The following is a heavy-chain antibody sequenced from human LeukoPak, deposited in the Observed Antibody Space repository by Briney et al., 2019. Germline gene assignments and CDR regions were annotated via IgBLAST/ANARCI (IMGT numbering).Heavy chain of an antibody. CDR2: MNPNSGNT. CDR1: GYTFTGYD. V-gene: IGHV1-8*01. J-gene: IGHJ5*02. CDR3: ARGSWYNWFDP. Sequence: ASVKVSCKASGYTFTGYDINCVRQATGQGLEWMGWMNPNSGNTGYAQKFQGRVTMTRNTSISTAYMELSSLRSEDTAVYYCARGSWYNWFDPWGQGTLVTVSS. D-gene: IGHD6-13*01.